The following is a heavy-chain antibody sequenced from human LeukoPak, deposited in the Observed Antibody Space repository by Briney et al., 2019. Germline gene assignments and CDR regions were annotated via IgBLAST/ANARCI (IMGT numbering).Heavy chain of an antibody. J-gene: IGHJ4*02. Sequence: PSETLSLTCTVSGGSISSYYWSWIRQPAGKGLEWIGRIYTSGSTNYNPSLKSRVTMSVDTFKNQFSLKLSSVTAADTAVYYCARVMATWGRLGELSLKYWGQGTLVTVSS. CDR3: ARVMATWGRLGELSLKY. V-gene: IGHV4-4*07. CDR1: GGSISSYY. CDR2: IYTSGST. D-gene: IGHD3-16*02.